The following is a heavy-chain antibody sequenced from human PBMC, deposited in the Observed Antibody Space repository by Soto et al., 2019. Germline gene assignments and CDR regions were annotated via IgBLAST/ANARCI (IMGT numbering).Heavy chain of an antibody. J-gene: IGHJ4*02. V-gene: IGHV5-10-1*01. Sequence: GESLKISCKGSGYSFTRYWISWVRQMPGEDAEWIGRIDPSDSYTNYSPSFQGHVTISADKSISTAYLQWSSLKASDTAMYYCARHVSDIVVVPAAIDFDYWGQGTLVTVSS. CDR3: ARHVSDIVVVPAAIDFDY. D-gene: IGHD2-2*01. CDR1: GYSFTRYW. CDR2: IDPSDSYT.